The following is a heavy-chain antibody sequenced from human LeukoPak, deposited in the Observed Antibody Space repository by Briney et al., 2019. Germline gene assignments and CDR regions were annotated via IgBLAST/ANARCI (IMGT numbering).Heavy chain of an antibody. CDR1: GFTFDDYA. Sequence: GGSLRLSCAASGFTFDDYAMHWVRQAPGKGLEWVSLINWDGGSTYYADSVKGRFTISRDNSKNSLYLQMNSLRAEDTAVYYCAKDPPYYYDSSGYGGGAFDIWGQGTMVTVSS. D-gene: IGHD3-22*01. CDR3: AKDPPYYYDSSGYGGGAFDI. J-gene: IGHJ3*02. V-gene: IGHV3-43D*03. CDR2: INWDGGST.